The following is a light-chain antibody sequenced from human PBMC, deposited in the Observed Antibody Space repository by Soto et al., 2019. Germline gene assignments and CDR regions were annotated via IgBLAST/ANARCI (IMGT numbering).Light chain of an antibody. Sequence: DIQMTQSPSTLSASVGDRVTITCRASQSISSWLAWYQQKPGKAPKLLIYDASSLESGVPSRFSGSGSGPEFTLTISSLQPDDFATCYCQQYNSYSWTFGQGTKVEIK. V-gene: IGKV1-5*01. J-gene: IGKJ1*01. CDR3: QQYNSYSWT. CDR2: DAS. CDR1: QSISSW.